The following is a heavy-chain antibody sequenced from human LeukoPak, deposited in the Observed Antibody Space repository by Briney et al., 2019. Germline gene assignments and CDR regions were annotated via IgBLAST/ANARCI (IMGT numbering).Heavy chain of an antibody. Sequence: SETLSLTCIVSGGSISSYYWSWIRQPPGKGLEWIGEINHSGSTNYNPSLKSRVTISVDTSKNQFSLKLSSVTAADTAVYYCARGRWLRYCSSTSCYNFVDGWFDPWGQGTLVTVSS. CDR2: INHSGST. J-gene: IGHJ5*02. CDR3: ARGRWLRYCSSTSCYNFVDGWFDP. V-gene: IGHV4-34*01. D-gene: IGHD2-2*02. CDR1: GGSISSYY.